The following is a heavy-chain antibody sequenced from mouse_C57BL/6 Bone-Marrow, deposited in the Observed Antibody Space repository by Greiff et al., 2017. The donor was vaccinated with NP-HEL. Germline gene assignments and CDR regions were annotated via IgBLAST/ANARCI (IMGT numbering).Heavy chain of an antibody. CDR3: ARGVVARYFDV. CDR1: GYSITSGYY. D-gene: IGHD1-1*01. J-gene: IGHJ1*03. Sequence: DVQLQESGPGLVKPSQSLSLTCSVTGYSITSGYYWNWIRQFPGNKLEWMGYISYDGSNNYNPSLKNRISITRDTSKNQFFLKLNSVTTEDTATYYCARGVVARYFDVWGTGTTVTVSS. CDR2: ISYDGSN. V-gene: IGHV3-6*01.